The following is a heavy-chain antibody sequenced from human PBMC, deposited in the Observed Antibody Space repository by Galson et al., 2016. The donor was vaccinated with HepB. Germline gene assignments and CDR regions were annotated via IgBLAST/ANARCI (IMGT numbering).Heavy chain of an antibody. Sequence: SLRLSCAASGFTFSDYSMNWVRQAPGKGLEWLSYISSGSGIISYADSVKGRFTISRDNSKNTLHLQMNSLRAEDTAVYYCARGAPRDYFDYWGQGTLVTVSS. J-gene: IGHJ4*02. CDR3: ARGAPRDYFDY. CDR1: GFTFSDYS. D-gene: IGHD6-6*01. CDR2: ISSGSGII. V-gene: IGHV3-48*01.